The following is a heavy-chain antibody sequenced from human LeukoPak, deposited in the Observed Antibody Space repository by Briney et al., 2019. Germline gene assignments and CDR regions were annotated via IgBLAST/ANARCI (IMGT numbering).Heavy chain of an antibody. J-gene: IGHJ6*03. CDR1: GGSISSYY. D-gene: IGHD6-19*01. CDR3: ARLAIHMPGWFGPGDYYFYKDV. Sequence: SETLSLTCTVSGGSISSYYWSWIRQPAGKGLEWIGRIYTSGSTNYNPSLKSRVTMSVDTSKNQFSLKLSSVTAADTVVYYCARLAIHMPGWFGPGDYYFYKDVWGKGTTVTVSS. CDR2: IYTSGST. V-gene: IGHV4-4*07.